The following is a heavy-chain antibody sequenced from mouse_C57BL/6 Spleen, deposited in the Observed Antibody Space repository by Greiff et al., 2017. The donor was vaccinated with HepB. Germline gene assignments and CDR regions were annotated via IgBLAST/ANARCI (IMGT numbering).Heavy chain of an antibody. J-gene: IGHJ4*01. V-gene: IGHV5-4*01. Sequence: EVKLVESGGGLVKPGGSLKLSCAASGFTFSSYAMSWVRQTPEKRLEWVATISDGGSYTYYPDNVKGRVTISRDNAKNNLYLQMSHLKSEDTAMYYCARDEGGTRVMDYWGQGTSVTVAS. CDR3: ARDEGGTRVMDY. CDR2: ISDGGSYT. CDR1: GFTFSSYA. D-gene: IGHD4-1*01.